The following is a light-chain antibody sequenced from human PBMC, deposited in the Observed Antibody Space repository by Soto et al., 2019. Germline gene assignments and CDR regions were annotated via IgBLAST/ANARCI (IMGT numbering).Light chain of an antibody. J-gene: IGKJ5*01. V-gene: IGKV1-39*01. Sequence: DIAMTQSPSSLSASVGDRVTVTCRASQSINSYLNWYQQKPGKAPKLLIYAASTLRSGVPSRFSGSGSGTEFTLTISSLQPEDFASYYCQQSYSTPITFGQGTRLDIK. CDR2: AAS. CDR3: QQSYSTPIT. CDR1: QSINSY.